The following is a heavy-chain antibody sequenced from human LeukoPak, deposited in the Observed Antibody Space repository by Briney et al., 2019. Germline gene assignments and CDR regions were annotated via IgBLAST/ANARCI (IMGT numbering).Heavy chain of an antibody. CDR1: GYTLTELS. CDR3: ATESYSGSYLCAFDI. Sequence: ASVKVSCKVSGYTLTELSMHWVRQAPGKGLEWMGGFDPEDGETIYAQKFQGRVTMTEDTSTDTAYMELSSLRSEDTAVYYCATESYSGSYLCAFDIWGQGTMVTVSS. V-gene: IGHV1-24*01. CDR2: FDPEDGET. J-gene: IGHJ3*02. D-gene: IGHD1-26*01.